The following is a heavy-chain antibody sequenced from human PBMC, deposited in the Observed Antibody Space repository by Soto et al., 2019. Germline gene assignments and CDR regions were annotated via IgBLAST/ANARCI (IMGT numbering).Heavy chain of an antibody. CDR2: INHSGIT. CDR3: ARRVGTMDV. Sequence: SETLSLTCAVYGGSFSDYYCSWIRQPPGKGLEWIGEINHSGITNYNPSLKSRVTMSVDTSKNQFSLKLSSVTAADTAVYYCARRVGTMDVWGQGTTVTVSS. D-gene: IGHD1-1*01. J-gene: IGHJ6*02. CDR1: GGSFSDYY. V-gene: IGHV4-34*01.